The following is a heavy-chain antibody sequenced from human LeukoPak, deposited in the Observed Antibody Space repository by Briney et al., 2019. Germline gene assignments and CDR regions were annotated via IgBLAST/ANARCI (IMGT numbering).Heavy chain of an antibody. Sequence: GGSLRLSCAASGFTFDDYAMHWVRQAPGKGLEWVSGISWNSGSIGYADSVKGRFTISRDNAKNSLYLQMNSLTTEDTALYYCAKDRQSSGNYRWFDPWGQGTLVTVFS. CDR3: AKDRQSSGNYRWFDP. CDR1: GFTFDDYA. J-gene: IGHJ5*02. D-gene: IGHD3-10*01. V-gene: IGHV3-9*01. CDR2: ISWNSGSI.